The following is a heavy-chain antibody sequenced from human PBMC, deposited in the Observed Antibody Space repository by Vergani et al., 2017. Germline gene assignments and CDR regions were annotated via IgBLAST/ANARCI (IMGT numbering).Heavy chain of an antibody. Sequence: QLQLQESGPGLVKPSETLSLTCTVSGGSISSSSYYWGWIRQPPGKGLEWIGSIYYSGSTYYNPSLKSRVTISVDTSKNQFSLKLSSVTAADTAVYYCARLRIAVAGTPYYYYYYGMDVWGQGTTVTVSS. CDR2: IYYSGST. CDR3: ARLRIAVAGTPYYYYYYGMDV. D-gene: IGHD6-19*01. V-gene: IGHV4-39*01. CDR1: GGSISSSSYY. J-gene: IGHJ6*02.